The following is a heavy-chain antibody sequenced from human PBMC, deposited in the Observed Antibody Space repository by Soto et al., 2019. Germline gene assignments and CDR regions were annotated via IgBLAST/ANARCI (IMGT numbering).Heavy chain of an antibody. CDR2: ISAYNGNT. V-gene: IGHV1-18*01. CDR1: GYTFTSYG. D-gene: IGHD2-2*01. CDR3: ARSAYCSSTSCYVDYYYYYMDV. Sequence: ASVKVSCKASGYTFTSYGISWVRQAPGQGLEWMGWISAYNGNTNYAQKLQGRVTMTTDTSTSTAYMELRSLRSDDTAVYYCARSAYCSSTSCYVDYYYYYMDVWGKGTTVTVSS. J-gene: IGHJ6*03.